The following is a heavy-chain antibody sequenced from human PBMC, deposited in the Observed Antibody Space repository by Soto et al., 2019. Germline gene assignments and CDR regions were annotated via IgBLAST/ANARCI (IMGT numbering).Heavy chain of an antibody. J-gene: IGHJ5*02. D-gene: IGHD1-1*01. Sequence: QLQLQESGSGLVRPSQTLSLTCAVSGGSISSGGYSWNWIRQPPGKGLEWIGYIYHSGSTLYNPSLKRPVTISVDKSKNPFSLKLTSVTAADTAVYYCARDQLEGNWFDPWGQGTLVTVSS. CDR1: GGSISSGGYS. V-gene: IGHV4-30-2*01. CDR3: ARDQLEGNWFDP. CDR2: IYHSGST.